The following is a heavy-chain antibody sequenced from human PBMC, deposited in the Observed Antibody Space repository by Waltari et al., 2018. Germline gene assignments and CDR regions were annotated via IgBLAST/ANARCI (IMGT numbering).Heavy chain of an antibody. J-gene: IGHJ4*02. CDR1: GYNFNDYY. V-gene: IGHV1-2*06. CDR3: ARDRGHCSGGSCYYEDDY. CDR2: INPNSGAT. D-gene: IGHD2-15*01. Sequence: QVQLVQSGAEVKKPGASVKVSCKSSGYNFNDYYIHWMRPAPGQELEWMGRINPNSGATNYAQKFQNGVTMTRDTSISTAYMELSRLRSDDTAVYYCARDRGHCSGGSCYYEDDYWGQGTLVTVSS.